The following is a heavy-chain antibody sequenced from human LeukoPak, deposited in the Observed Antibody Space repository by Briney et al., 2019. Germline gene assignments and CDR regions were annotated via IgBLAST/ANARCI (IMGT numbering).Heavy chain of an antibody. CDR1: GGXISSCY. J-gene: IGHJ4*02. D-gene: IGHD1-1*01. Sequence: SETLSLSCTVSGGXISSCYCSWIRQPAGKGREWIGRLSTSGTISYNPSLQSRLTVSTDTSKNQFSLKLNSVTAADTAVYYCASEQLVPFYYFDYWGQGTLVTVSS. CDR2: LSTSGTI. V-gene: IGHV4-4*07. CDR3: ASEQLVPFYYFDY.